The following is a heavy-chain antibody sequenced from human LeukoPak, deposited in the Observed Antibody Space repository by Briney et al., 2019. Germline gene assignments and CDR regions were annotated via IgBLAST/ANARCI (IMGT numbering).Heavy chain of an antibody. Sequence: GGSLRLSCAASGFTFSSYWMSWVRQAPGKGLEWVANIKQDGSEKYYVDSVRGRFTISRDNSKNTLYLQMNSLRPEDTAVYYCARDRHVYYDILTGYASYFEYWGQGALVTVSS. D-gene: IGHD3-9*01. V-gene: IGHV3-7*01. CDR3: ARDRHVYYDILTGYASYFEY. CDR1: GFTFSSYW. CDR2: IKQDGSEK. J-gene: IGHJ4*02.